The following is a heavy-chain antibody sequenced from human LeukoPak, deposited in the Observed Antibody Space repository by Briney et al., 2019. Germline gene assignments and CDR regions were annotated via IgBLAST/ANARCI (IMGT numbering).Heavy chain of an antibody. Sequence: GGSLRLSCAASGFTFXXXXMYWVRQVIGXXXXXXSAIDKGPNTYYSDSVKGRFTISRDNVKNFLYLQMNSLRAEDTAIYYCVRERPTYGLDALDVWGHGTMVTVSS. CDR3: VRERPTYGLDALDV. CDR1: GFTFXXXX. J-gene: IGHJ3*01. D-gene: IGHD3-10*01. CDR2: IDKGPNT. V-gene: IGHV3-13*01.